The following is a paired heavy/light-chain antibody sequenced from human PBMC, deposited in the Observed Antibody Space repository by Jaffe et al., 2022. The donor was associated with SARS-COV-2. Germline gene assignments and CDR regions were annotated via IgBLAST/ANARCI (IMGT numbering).Light chain of an antibody. CDR1: QSVSSSY. V-gene: IGKV3-20*01. J-gene: IGKJ1*01. CDR2: GAS. Sequence: EIVLTQSPGTLSLSPGERATLSCRASQSVSSSYLAWYQQKPGQAPRLLIYGASSRATGIPDRFSGSGSGTDFTLTISRLEPEDFAVYYCQQYGGFGQGTKVEIK. CDR3: QQYGG.
Heavy chain of an antibody. Sequence: EVQLLESGGGLVQPGGSLRLSCAASGFTFSSYAMSWVRQAPGKGLEWVSAISGSGGSTYYADSVKGRFTISRDNSKNTLYLQMNSLRAEDTAVYYCAKDPPYSSSSWEGYYFDYWGQGTLVTVSS. J-gene: IGHJ4*02. CDR2: ISGSGGST. D-gene: IGHD6-6*01. CDR1: GFTFSSYA. V-gene: IGHV3-23*01. CDR3: AKDPPYSSSSWEGYYFDY.